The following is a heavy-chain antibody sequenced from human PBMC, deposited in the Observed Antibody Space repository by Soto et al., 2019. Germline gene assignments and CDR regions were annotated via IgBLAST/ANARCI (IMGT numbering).Heavy chain of an antibody. D-gene: IGHD2-15*01. Sequence: PSQTLSLTCAICGDRVSNNGATWNWSRQSPSRGLEWLGRAYYRSRWRYDYATSVRGRITINPDTSKNQFSLQLNSVTPEDTAVYYCARDPPDFNSGFDYWGQGTPVTVSS. CDR1: GDRVSNNGAT. CDR3: ARDPPDFNSGFDY. CDR2: AYYRSRWRY. J-gene: IGHJ4*02. V-gene: IGHV6-1*01.